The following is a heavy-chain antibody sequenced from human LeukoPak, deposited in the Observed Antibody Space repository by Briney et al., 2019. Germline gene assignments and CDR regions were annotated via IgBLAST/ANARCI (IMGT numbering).Heavy chain of an antibody. CDR1: GGSFSGSFSDYY. J-gene: IGHJ4*02. V-gene: IGHV4-34*01. Sequence: SETLSLTCAVYGGSFSGSFSDYYWTCIRQTPGKGLEWIGEIHHSGSTNYNPSLKSRATISVDTSKNQFSLKLNSLTAADTAVYYCATFRWGVGFEYWGQGTLATVSS. CDR2: IHHSGST. CDR3: ATFRWGVGFEY. D-gene: IGHD3-16*01.